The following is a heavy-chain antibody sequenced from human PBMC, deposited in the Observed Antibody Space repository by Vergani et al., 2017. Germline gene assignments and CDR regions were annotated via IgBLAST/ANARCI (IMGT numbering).Heavy chain of an antibody. V-gene: IGHV3-7*01. CDR1: GFTFSSYW. CDR2: IKQDGSAK. D-gene: IGHD3-10*01. CDR3: ARGVGNYYYGSGSYSDY. J-gene: IGHJ4*02. Sequence: EVQLVESGGGLVQPGGSLRLSCAASGFTFSSYWMSWVRQAPGKGLGWVANIKQDGSAKYYVDSVKGRVTISRDNAKNSLYLQMNSLRAEDTAVYYCARGVGNYYYGSGSYSDYWGQGTLVTVSS.